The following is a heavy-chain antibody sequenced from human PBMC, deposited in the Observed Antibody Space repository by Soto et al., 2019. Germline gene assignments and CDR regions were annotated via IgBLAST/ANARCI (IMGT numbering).Heavy chain of an antibody. CDR1: GYTFTSYG. J-gene: IGHJ1*01. CDR2: ISAYNGNT. D-gene: IGHD6-19*01. V-gene: IGHV1-18*01. Sequence: GASVKVSCKASGYTFTSYGISWVRQAPGQRLEWMGWISAYNGNTNYAQKLQGRVTMTTDTSTSTAYMELNSLRAEDTAVYYCAKGVPGIAVAGTGYFQHWGQGTLVTVSS. CDR3: AKGVPGIAVAGTGYFQH.